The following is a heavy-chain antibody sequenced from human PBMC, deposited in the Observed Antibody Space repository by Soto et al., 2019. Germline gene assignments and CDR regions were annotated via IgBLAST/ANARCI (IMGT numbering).Heavy chain of an antibody. V-gene: IGHV4-59*13. D-gene: IGHD2-15*01. CDR3: ARRYCSGGCCYSDY. Sequence: SETLSLTCTVSGGSITSDYWTWIRQPPGKGLEWIGYSHQSGTTNYNPSLKSRVTISVDTSKNQFSLNFSSVTAADTAVYYCARRYCSGGCCYSDYWGQGTLVTVSS. J-gene: IGHJ4*02. CDR2: SHQSGTT. CDR1: GGSITSDY.